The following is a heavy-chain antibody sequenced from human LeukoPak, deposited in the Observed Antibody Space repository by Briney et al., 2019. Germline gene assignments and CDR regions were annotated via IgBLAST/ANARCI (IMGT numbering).Heavy chain of an antibody. CDR1: GFTFRSYW. CDR2: INQDGSER. J-gene: IGHJ4*02. CDR3: VRGDRPVDY. D-gene: IGHD2-21*02. V-gene: IGHV3-7*04. Sequence: GGSLRLSCGVSGFTFRSYWMSWVRQTPGRGLEWVALINQDGSERYYVDSVKGRFTVSRDNAKNSLFLEMSGLRADDTAVYSCVRGDRPVDYWGQGTLVTVSS.